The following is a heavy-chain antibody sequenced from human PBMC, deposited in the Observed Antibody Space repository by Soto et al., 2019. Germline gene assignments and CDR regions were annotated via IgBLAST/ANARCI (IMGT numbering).Heavy chain of an antibody. V-gene: IGHV4-61*01. Sequence: QVQLQESGPGLVKPSETLSLTCTVSGGSVSSGSYYWSWIRQPPGKGLEWIGYIYYSGSTNYNPSLKSRVPISVDTSKNQFSLKLSSVTAADTAVYYCARGSYYYDSSGYPNPYDYWGQGTLVTVSS. D-gene: IGHD3-22*01. CDR3: ARGSYYYDSSGYPNPYDY. CDR2: IYYSGST. J-gene: IGHJ4*02. CDR1: GGSVSSGSYY.